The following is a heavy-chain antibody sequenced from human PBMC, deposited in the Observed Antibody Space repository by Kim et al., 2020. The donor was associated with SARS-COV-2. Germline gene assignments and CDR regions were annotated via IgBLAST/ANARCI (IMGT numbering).Heavy chain of an antibody. Sequence: SETLSLTCTVSGGSISSYYWSWIRQPPGKGLEWIGYIYYSGSTNYNPSLKSRVTISVDTSKNQFSLKLSSVTAADTAVYYCAGLEWGGIAAAVAHVDAFDIWGQGTMVTVSS. V-gene: IGHV4-59*13. CDR2: IYYSGST. CDR1: GGSISSYY. J-gene: IGHJ3*02. D-gene: IGHD6-13*01. CDR3: AGLEWGGIAAAVAHVDAFDI.